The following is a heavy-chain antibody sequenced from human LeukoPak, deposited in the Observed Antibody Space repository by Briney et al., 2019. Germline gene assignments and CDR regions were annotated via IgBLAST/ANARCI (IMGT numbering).Heavy chain of an antibody. Sequence: GESLKISCKTSGYTFTRNWIGWVRQMPGKGLEWMGIIYPGDSDTRYSPSFQGQVTISADKSISTAYLQWSSLKASDTAMYYCARPRRSYYYDSSGYYYSSIGAFDIWGQGTMVTVSS. V-gene: IGHV5-51*01. CDR2: IYPGDSDT. J-gene: IGHJ3*02. CDR3: ARPRRSYYYDSSGYYYSSIGAFDI. CDR1: GYTFTRNW. D-gene: IGHD3-22*01.